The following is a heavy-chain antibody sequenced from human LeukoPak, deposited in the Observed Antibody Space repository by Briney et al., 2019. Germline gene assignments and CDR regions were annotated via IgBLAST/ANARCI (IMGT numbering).Heavy chain of an antibody. CDR2: IWYDGSNK. CDR1: GFTFSSYG. CDR3: AGDRQRYRYGMDV. Sequence: PGGSLRLSCAASGFTFSSYGMHWVRQAPGKGLEWVAVIWYDGSNKYYADSVKGRFTISRDNSKNTLYLQMNSLRAEDTAVYYCAGDRQRYRYGMDVWGQGTTVTVSS. J-gene: IGHJ6*02. D-gene: IGHD3-9*01. V-gene: IGHV3-33*01.